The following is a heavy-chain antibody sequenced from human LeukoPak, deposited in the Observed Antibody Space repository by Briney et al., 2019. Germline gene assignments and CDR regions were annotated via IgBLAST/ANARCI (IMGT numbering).Heavy chain of an antibody. V-gene: IGHV3-30-3*01. J-gene: IGHJ4*02. D-gene: IGHD3-3*01. CDR1: GFTFSSYA. CDR3: ARAPLYDFWSGYMGDY. CDR2: ISFDGSNK. Sequence: GGSLRLSCAASGFTFSSYAMHWVRQAPGRGLEWVAVISFDGSNKYYADSVKGRFTISRDNSKNTLYLQMNSLTAEDRAVYYCARAPLYDFWSGYMGDYWGQGPLDTVSS.